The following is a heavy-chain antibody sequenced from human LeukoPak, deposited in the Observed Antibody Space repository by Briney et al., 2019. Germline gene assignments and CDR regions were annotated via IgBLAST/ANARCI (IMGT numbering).Heavy chain of an antibody. J-gene: IGHJ5*02. CDR1: GGSVKSPTSY. CDR3: ARNTTSSPWFDP. V-gene: IGHV4-61*01. Sequence: SETLSLTCTVSGGSVKSPTSYWSWIRQPPGTGLEWIGNVYYIGTTSYNSTLKSRVRISVDTSKNQFSLEVESVTAEDTAVYYCARNTTSSPWFDPWGQGTLVTVSS. D-gene: IGHD6-6*01. CDR2: VYYIGTT.